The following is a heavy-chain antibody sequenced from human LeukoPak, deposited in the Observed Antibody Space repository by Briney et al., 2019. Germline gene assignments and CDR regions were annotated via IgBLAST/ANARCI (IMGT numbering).Heavy chain of an antibody. CDR3: ASGYGSGSYYKIPANDY. J-gene: IGHJ4*02. D-gene: IGHD3-10*01. Sequence: PGGSVRLSCTASVFTFSDYYMSWLRQAPGKGLEWVSYISSSGSTIYYADSVKRRLTISRDNAKNSLYLQMKSLRAEATAVDYCASGYGSGSYYKIPANDYRGQGTLVTVSS. CDR2: ISSSGSTI. CDR1: VFTFSDYY. V-gene: IGHV3-11*01.